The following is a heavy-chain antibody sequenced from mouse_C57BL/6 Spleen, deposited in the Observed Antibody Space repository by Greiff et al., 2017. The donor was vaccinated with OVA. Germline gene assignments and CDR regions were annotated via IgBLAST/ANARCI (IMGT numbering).Heavy chain of an antibody. J-gene: IGHJ4*01. CDR1: GFTFSSYG. CDR2: ISSGGSYT. CDR3: ARGMVTTNAMDY. Sequence: EVHLVESGGDLVKPGGSLKLSCAASGFTFSSYGMSWVRQTPDKRLEWVATISSGGSYTYYPDSVKGRFTISRDNAKNTLYLQMSSLKSEDTAMYYCARGMVTTNAMDYWGQGTSVTVSS. V-gene: IGHV5-6*01. D-gene: IGHD2-2*01.